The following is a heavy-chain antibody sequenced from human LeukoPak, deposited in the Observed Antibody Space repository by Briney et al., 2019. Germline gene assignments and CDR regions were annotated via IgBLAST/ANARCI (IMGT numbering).Heavy chain of an antibody. J-gene: IGHJ4*02. V-gene: IGHV3-48*04. CDR1: GFTFSNYN. CDR2: ISGDGGTR. Sequence: PGGSLRLSCAASGFTFSNYNMSWVRQAPGKGLEWVSYISGDGGTRYYADSVRGRFTISRDNAKKSVYLRMNSLRAEDTAVYYSTRDDYSYASEYWGQGTLVTVSS. CDR3: TRDDYSYASEY. D-gene: IGHD3-10*01.